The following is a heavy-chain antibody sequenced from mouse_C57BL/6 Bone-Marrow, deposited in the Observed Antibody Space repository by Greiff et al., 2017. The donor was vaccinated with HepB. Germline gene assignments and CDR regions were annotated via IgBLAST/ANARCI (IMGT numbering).Heavy chain of an antibody. CDR3: ARQGFITTVVASYWYFDV. CDR2: ISNLAYSI. D-gene: IGHD1-1*01. V-gene: IGHV5-15*01. J-gene: IGHJ1*03. CDR1: GFTFSDYG. Sequence: EVKVVESGGGLVQPGGSLKLSCAASGFTFSDYGMAWVRQAPRKGPEWVAFISNLAYSIYYADTVTGRFTISRENAKNTLYLEMSSLRSEDTAMYYCARQGFITTVVASYWYFDVWGTGTTVTVSS.